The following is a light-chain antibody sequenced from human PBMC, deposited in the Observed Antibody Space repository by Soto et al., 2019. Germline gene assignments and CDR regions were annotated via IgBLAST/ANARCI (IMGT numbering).Light chain of an antibody. J-gene: IGLJ3*02. CDR3: NSYTSGSTWV. CDR2: DVS. Sequence: QSALTQPASVSGSPGQSITISCTGTSSDVGGYNYVSWFQHHPGKAPKLIIYDVSNRPSGVSNRFSGSKSGSTASLIISGLQADDEADYYCNSYTSGSTWVFGGGTKLTVL. V-gene: IGLV2-14*03. CDR1: SSDVGGYNY.